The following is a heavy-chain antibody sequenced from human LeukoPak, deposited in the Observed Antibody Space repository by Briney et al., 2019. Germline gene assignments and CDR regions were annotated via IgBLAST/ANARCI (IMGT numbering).Heavy chain of an antibody. Sequence: GASVKVSCKASGGTFSSYAISWVRQAPGQGLEWMGWISAYNGNTNYAQKLQGRVTMTTDTSTSTAYMELRSLRSDDTAVYYCARPPSYYYGMDVWGQGTTVTVSS. CDR2: ISAYNGNT. V-gene: IGHV1-18*01. J-gene: IGHJ6*02. CDR3: ARPPSYYYGMDV. CDR1: GGTFSSYA.